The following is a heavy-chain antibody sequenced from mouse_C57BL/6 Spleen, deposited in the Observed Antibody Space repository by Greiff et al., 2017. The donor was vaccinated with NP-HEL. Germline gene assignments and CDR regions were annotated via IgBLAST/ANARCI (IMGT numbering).Heavy chain of an antibody. V-gene: IGHV1-54*01. J-gene: IGHJ4*01. CDR3: ARWAYYEAMDY. D-gene: IGHD1-1*02. CDR1: GYAFTNYL. Sequence: VMLVESGAELVRPGTSVKVSCKASGYAFTNYLIEWVKQRPGQGLEWIGVINPGSGGTNYNEKFKGKATLTADKSSSTAYMQLSSLTSEDSAVYFCARWAYYEAMDYWGQGTSVTVSS. CDR2: INPGSGGT.